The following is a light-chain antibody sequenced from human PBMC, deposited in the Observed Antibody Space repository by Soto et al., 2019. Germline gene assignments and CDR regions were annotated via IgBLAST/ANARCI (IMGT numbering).Light chain of an antibody. Sequence: EIVLTQSPGTLSLAPGERATLSFRASQSVSSSYLAWYQQKPGQAPRLIIYGASSRATGIPDRFSGSGAGTDFTLTISRLEPEDFAVYYCQQYGGSPRTFGQGTKVDIK. CDR3: QQYGGSPRT. CDR1: QSVSSSY. V-gene: IGKV3-20*01. J-gene: IGKJ1*01. CDR2: GAS.